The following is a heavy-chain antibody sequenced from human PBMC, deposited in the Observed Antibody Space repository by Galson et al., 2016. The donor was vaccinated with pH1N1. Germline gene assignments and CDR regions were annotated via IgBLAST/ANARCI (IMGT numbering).Heavy chain of an antibody. CDR1: GFSLNSSGMG. Sequence: PALVTPPQTLTLTCTFSGFSLNSSGMGVGWIRQPPGKALEWLALIYWDDDKRYSPSLKTRLTINKDTSKNQVVLMMTNMDPVGTATYYCAHREVMITNAFDFWGQGTMVTVSS. CDR2: IYWDDDK. CDR3: AHREVMITNAFDF. V-gene: IGHV2-5*02. J-gene: IGHJ3*01. D-gene: IGHD3-16*01.